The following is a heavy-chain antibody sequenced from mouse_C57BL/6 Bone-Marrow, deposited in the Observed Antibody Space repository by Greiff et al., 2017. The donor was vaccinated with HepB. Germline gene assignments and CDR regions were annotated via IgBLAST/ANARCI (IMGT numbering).Heavy chain of an antibody. CDR1: GFNIKNTY. J-gene: IGHJ1*03. CDR3: ARERGTGVVPYWYFDV. Sequence: VQLQQSVAELVRPGASVKLSCTASGFNIKNTYMHWVKQRPEQGLEWIGRIDPANGNTKYDPKFQGKATITADTSSNTAYLQLSSLTSEDTAIYYCARERGTGVVPYWYFDVWGTGTTVTVSS. V-gene: IGHV14-3*01. CDR2: IDPANGNT. D-gene: IGHD1-1*01.